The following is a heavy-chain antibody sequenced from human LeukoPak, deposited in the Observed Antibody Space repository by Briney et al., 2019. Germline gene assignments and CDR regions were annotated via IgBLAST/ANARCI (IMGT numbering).Heavy chain of an antibody. D-gene: IGHD2-2*02. V-gene: IGHV1-2*02. Sequence: ASVKVSCKASGYTFSGYYMHWVRQAPGQGLEWMGWINGDSETKYAQKFQGRVTMTRDTSISTAYMELSRLRSDDTAVYYCASDWGLSQLEYCSNTNCYMGAFDIWGQGTMVTVSS. CDR2: INGDSET. J-gene: IGHJ3*02. CDR1: GYTFSGYY. CDR3: ASDWGLSQLEYCSNTNCYMGAFDI.